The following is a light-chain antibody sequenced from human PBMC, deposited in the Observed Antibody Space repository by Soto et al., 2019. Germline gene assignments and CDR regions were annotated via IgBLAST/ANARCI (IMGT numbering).Light chain of an antibody. Sequence: EIVLTQSPATLSLSPGERATLSCRASESVSTNLAWYQQRPGQAPRLLIYGASTRAAGIPDRFSGSGSGTDFTLTISRLEPEDFAVYYCQQYVSSPPTFGQGTRLEIK. CDR1: ESVSTN. CDR2: GAS. V-gene: IGKV3-20*01. CDR3: QQYVSSPPT. J-gene: IGKJ5*01.